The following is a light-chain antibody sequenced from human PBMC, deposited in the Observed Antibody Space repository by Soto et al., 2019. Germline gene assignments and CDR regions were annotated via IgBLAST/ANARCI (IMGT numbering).Light chain of an antibody. CDR1: SSDVGGYNY. CDR3: CSYAGSYTFEV. V-gene: IGLV2-11*01. CDR2: DVS. Sequence: QSAVTQPRSVSGSPGRSVTMSCTGTSSDVGGYNYVSWYQQHPGKAPKLMIYDVSKRPSGVPDRFSGSKSGNTASLTISGLQADDEADYYCCSYAGSYTFEVFGGGTKLTVL. J-gene: IGLJ2*01.